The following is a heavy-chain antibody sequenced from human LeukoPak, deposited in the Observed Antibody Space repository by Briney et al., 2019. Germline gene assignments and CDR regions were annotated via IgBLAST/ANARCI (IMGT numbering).Heavy chain of an antibody. J-gene: IGHJ4*02. D-gene: IGHD2-2*01. Sequence: PGGSLRLSCAASGFTFSIYSIHWVRQAPGKGLEWVAVISFDGTNIHYADSVKGRFTISRDNSQNTLYLQMNTLRPEDTAVYYCMKDSDSVARGYFDYWGQGTLVTVSS. V-gene: IGHV3-30-3*01. CDR2: ISFDGTNI. CDR3: MKDSDSVARGYFDY. CDR1: GFTFSIYS.